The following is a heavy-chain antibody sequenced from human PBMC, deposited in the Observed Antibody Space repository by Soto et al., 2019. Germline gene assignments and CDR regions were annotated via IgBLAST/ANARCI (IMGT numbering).Heavy chain of an antibody. CDR1: GFIVSSNY. D-gene: IGHD3-22*01. Sequence: PGGSLRLSCAASGFIVSSNYMSWVRQAPGKGLEWVSVIYSDGSTHYTDSVKDRFIISRDISKNTLYLQMNSLRAEDTAVYYCARARYDSSGYYFDDWGQGARVTVSS. J-gene: IGHJ4*02. CDR3: ARARYDSSGYYFDD. CDR2: IYSDGST. V-gene: IGHV3-53*01.